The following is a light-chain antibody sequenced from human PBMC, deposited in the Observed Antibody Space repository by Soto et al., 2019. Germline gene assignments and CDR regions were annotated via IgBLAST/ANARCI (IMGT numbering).Light chain of an antibody. Sequence: DILMTQSPATLSVSPGERVTLSCRASQSVDTKLAWYLQNPGQAPRLVIFGASTRATGIPARFSGSGSGTEFTLTISSLQSEDFAVYYCHQYNNWPPTFGQGTKVDIK. CDR1: QSVDTK. CDR2: GAS. V-gene: IGKV3-15*01. J-gene: IGKJ1*01. CDR3: HQYNNWPPT.